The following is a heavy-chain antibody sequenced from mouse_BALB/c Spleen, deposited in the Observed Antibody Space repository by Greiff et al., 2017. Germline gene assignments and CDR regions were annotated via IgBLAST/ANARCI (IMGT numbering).Heavy chain of an antibody. J-gene: IGHJ1*01. CDR3: ARWDGNYRYFDV. CDR1: GFDFSRYW. Sequence: EVKLMESGGGLVQPGGSLNLSCAASGFDFSRYWMSWARQAPGKGQEWIGEINPGSSTINYTPSLKDKFIISRDNAKNTLYLQMSKVRSEDTALYYCARWDGNYRYFDVWGAGTTVTVSS. D-gene: IGHD2-1*01. CDR2: INPGSSTI. V-gene: IGHV4-2*02.